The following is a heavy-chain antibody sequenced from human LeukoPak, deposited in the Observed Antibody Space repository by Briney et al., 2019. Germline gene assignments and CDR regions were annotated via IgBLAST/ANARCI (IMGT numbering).Heavy chain of an antibody. CDR2: ISGSGGST. V-gene: IGHV3-23*01. CDR3: AIARYYDFWSGSDWFDP. J-gene: IGHJ5*02. D-gene: IGHD3-3*01. Sequence: GGSLRLSCAASGFTFSSYAMSWVRQAPGKGLEWVSAISGSGGSTYYADSVKGRFTISRDNSKNTLYLQMNSLRAEDTAVYYCAIARYYDFWSGSDWFDPWGQGTLVTVSS. CDR1: GFTFSSYA.